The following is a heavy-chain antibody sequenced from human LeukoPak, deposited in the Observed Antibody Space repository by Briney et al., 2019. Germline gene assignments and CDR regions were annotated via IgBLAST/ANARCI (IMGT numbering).Heavy chain of an antibody. D-gene: IGHD5-18*01. Sequence: SETLSLTCAVYGGSFSGYYWSWIRQPPGKGLEWIGEINHSGSTNYNPSLKSRVTISVDTSKNQFSLKLSSVTAADTAVYYCARGYSYGRKDYWGQGTLVTVSS. V-gene: IGHV4-34*01. CDR3: ARGYSYGRKDY. CDR1: GGSFSGYY. CDR2: INHSGST. J-gene: IGHJ4*02.